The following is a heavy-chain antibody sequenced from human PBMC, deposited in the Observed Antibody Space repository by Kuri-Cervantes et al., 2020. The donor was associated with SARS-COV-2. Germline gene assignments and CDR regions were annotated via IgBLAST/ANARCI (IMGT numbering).Heavy chain of an antibody. CDR2: ISSSSSYI. Sequence: GESLKISCAASGFTFSSYSMNWVRQAPGKGLEWVSSISSSSSYIYYADSVKGRFTISRDNAKNSLYLQMNSLRAEDTAVYYCASSLLLYCSSTSCYLYYMDVWGKGTTVTVSS. CDR3: ASSLLLYCSSTSCYLYYMDV. J-gene: IGHJ6*03. CDR1: GFTFSSYS. D-gene: IGHD2-2*01. V-gene: IGHV3-21*01.